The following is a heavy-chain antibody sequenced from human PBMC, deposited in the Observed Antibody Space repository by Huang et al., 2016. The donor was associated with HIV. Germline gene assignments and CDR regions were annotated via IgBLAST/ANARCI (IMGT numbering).Heavy chain of an antibody. J-gene: IGHJ4*02. CDR3: ARGFWSGCNPPPYYFDY. V-gene: IGHV7-4-1*02. CDR1: EYTFTSYA. D-gene: IGHD3-3*01. CDR2: IHTDTGNP. Sequence: QVQLVQSGSELKKPGASVKVSCKASEYTFTSYAMNWVRQAPGQVIEWLRWIHTDTGNPTYAQGFTGQFVFSLDTSVRTSYLQITSLKAEDTAVYYCARGFWSGCNPPPYYFDYWGQGTLVTVSS.